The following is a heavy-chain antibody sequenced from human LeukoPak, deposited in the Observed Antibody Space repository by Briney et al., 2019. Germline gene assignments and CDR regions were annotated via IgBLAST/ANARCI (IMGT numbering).Heavy chain of an antibody. CDR2: IYNSGSS. CDR1: GASISSTSHA. J-gene: IGHJ4*02. Sequence: SETLSLTCTVSGASISSTSHAWGWSRQPPGKGLEWLGNIYNSGSSNYSPSLRSRDSISVDTSKNQFSLRLRSVTAADTAVYYCGRDTHLESWGQGILVTVFS. V-gene: IGHV4-39*01. CDR3: GRDTHLES.